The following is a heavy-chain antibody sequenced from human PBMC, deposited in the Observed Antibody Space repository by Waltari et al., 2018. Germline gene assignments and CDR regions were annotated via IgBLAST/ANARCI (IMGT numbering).Heavy chain of an antibody. CDR3: AREGGITMIVVAIDY. Sequence: QVQLQESGPGLVKPSETLSLTCTVSGYSISSGYYWGWIRQPPGKGLEWIGSIYHSGSTYYNPSLKGRVTISVDTSKNQFSLKLSSVTAADTAVYYCAREGGITMIVVAIDYWGQGTLVTVSS. V-gene: IGHV4-38-2*02. CDR1: GYSISSGYY. CDR2: IYHSGST. D-gene: IGHD3-22*01. J-gene: IGHJ4*02.